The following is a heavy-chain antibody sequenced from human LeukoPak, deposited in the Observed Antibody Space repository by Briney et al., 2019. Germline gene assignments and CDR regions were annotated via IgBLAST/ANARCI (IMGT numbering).Heavy chain of an antibody. J-gene: IGHJ6*03. CDR2: ISSSGSTI. Sequence: GGSLRLSCAASGFTFSSYEMNWVRQAPGKGLEWVSYISSSGSTIYYADSVKGRFTISRDNAKNSLYLQMNSLRAEDTAVYYSARDVTVVVPAAIDYYYYYMDVWGKGTTVTVSS. V-gene: IGHV3-48*03. CDR3: ARDVTVVVPAAIDYYYYYMDV. CDR1: GFTFSSYE. D-gene: IGHD2-2*01.